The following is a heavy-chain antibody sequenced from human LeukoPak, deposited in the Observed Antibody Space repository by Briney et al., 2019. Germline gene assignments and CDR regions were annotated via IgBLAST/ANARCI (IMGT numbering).Heavy chain of an antibody. V-gene: IGHV4-30-4*08. CDR2: IYYSGST. J-gene: IGHJ3*02. D-gene: IGHD4-17*01. Sequence: PSQTLSLTCTVSGGSISSGDYYWSWIRQPPGKGLEWIGYIYYSGSTYYNPSLKSRVPISVDTSKNQFSLKLSSVTAADTAVYYCARNPPPYGHYVEAFDIWGQGTMVTVSS. CDR1: GGSISSGDYY. CDR3: ARNPPPYGHYVEAFDI.